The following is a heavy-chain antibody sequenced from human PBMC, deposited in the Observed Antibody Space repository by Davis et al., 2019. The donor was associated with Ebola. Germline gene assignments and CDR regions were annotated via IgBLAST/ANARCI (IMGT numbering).Heavy chain of an antibody. CDR3: AKDRPPYPDLDY. CDR1: GSTLSIHW. J-gene: IGHJ4*02. Sequence: GGSLRPSVQLPGSTLSIHWTRWFRPSPRKGLDRVPDIKQDGSEKYYVESRKGRFTISRDNAKNSLYLQMNSLRAEDTAVYYCAKDRPPYPDLDYWGQGTLVTVSS. V-gene: IGHV3-7*01. D-gene: IGHD2-21*01. CDR2: IKQDGSEK.